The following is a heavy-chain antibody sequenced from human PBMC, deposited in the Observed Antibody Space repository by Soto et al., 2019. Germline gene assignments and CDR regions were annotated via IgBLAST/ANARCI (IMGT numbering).Heavy chain of an antibody. CDR3: ARGRYYYDSDDY. CDR1: GFTFSSYS. Sequence: GGSLRLSCAASGFTFSSYSMNWVRQAPGKGLEWVSYISSGSSTIYYADSVKGRFTISRDNAKNSLYLQMNSLTDEDTAVYFCARGRYYYDSDDYWGQGTLVTVSS. CDR2: ISSGSSTI. D-gene: IGHD3-22*01. J-gene: IGHJ4*02. V-gene: IGHV3-48*02.